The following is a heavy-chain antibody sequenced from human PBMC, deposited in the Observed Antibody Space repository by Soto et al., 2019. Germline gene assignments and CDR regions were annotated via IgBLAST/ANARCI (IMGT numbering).Heavy chain of an antibody. CDR2: ISYDGSNK. D-gene: IGHD3-22*01. CDR1: GFTFSSYG. J-gene: IGHJ4*02. Sequence: QVQLVESGGGVVQAGRSLRLSCAASGFTFSSYGMHWVRQAPGKGLEWVAVISYDGSNKYYADSVKGRFTISRDNSKNTLYLQMNRLRAEDTAVYYCAKGADSSGYYNFDYWGQGTLVTVSS. V-gene: IGHV3-30*18. CDR3: AKGADSSGYYNFDY.